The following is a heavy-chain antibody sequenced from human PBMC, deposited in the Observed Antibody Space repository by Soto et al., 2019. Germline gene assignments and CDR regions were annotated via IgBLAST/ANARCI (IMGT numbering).Heavy chain of an antibody. V-gene: IGHV4-59*01. CDR1: GGSISSYY. D-gene: IGHD3-10*01. Sequence: PSETLSLTCPVSGGSISSYYWSWIRQPPGKGLEWIGYIYYSGSTNYNPSLKSRVTISVDTSKNQFSLKLSSVTAADTAVYYCARYGSGSYPLNWFDPWGQGTLVTVSS. CDR3: ARYGSGSYPLNWFDP. CDR2: IYYSGST. J-gene: IGHJ5*02.